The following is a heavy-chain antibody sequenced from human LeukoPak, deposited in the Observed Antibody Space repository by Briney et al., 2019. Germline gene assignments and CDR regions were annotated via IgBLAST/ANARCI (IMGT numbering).Heavy chain of an antibody. Sequence: PGGSLRLSCAASGFTFSSYAMHWVRQAPGKGLEWVAVISYDGSNKYYADSVKGRFTISRDNSKNTLYLQMNSLRAEDTAVYYCARGITMVRGAPYWDYWGQGTLVTVSS. CDR3: ARGITMVRGAPYWDY. CDR1: GFTFSSYA. D-gene: IGHD3-10*01. CDR2: ISYDGSNK. V-gene: IGHV3-30-3*01. J-gene: IGHJ4*02.